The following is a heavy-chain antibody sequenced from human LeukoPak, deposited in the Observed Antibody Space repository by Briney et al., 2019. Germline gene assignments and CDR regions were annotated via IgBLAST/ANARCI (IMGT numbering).Heavy chain of an antibody. Sequence: SETLSLTCTVSGGSISSYYWSWIRQPPGKGLEWIGEINHSGSTNYNPSLKSRVTISVDTSKNQFSLKLSSVTAADTAVYYCARDPDSSGYYSTFDYWGQGTLVTVSS. J-gene: IGHJ4*02. CDR3: ARDPDSSGYYSTFDY. CDR1: GGSISSYY. CDR2: INHSGST. D-gene: IGHD3-22*01. V-gene: IGHV4-34*01.